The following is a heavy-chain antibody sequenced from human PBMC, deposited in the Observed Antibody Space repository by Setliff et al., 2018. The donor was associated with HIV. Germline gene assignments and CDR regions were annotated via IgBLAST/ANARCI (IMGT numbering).Heavy chain of an antibody. J-gene: IGHJ4*02. CDR3: ARAGDYLTAFFDY. D-gene: IGHD3-9*01. Sequence: GESLKISCKASGYTFTSHWIGWVRQMPGKGLEWMGIIYPGDSDTRYSPSFQGQVTISADKSIDTAYLQWNTLKASDTAMYYCARAGDYLTAFFDYWGRGTLVTVSS. CDR2: IYPGDSDT. V-gene: IGHV5-51*01. CDR1: GYTFTSHW.